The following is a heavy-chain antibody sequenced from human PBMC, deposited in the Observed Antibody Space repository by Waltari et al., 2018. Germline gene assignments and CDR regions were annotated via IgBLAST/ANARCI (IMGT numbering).Heavy chain of an antibody. Sequence: QLQLQESGPGLVKPSETLSLTCTVSGVSMDDSSYYWGWIRQPPGKGLEWIGSVYYNGNPHHNPSLKSRVTVSGDTSKTQFSLMLSSVTAADTAVYYCVRHRLAWYFDLWGRGTLVTVSS. D-gene: IGHD6-19*01. CDR1: GVSMDDSSYY. J-gene: IGHJ2*01. CDR2: VYYNGNP. CDR3: VRHRLAWYFDL. V-gene: IGHV4-39*01.